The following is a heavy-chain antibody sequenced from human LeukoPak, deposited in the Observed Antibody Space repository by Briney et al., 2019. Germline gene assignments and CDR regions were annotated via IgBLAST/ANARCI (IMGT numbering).Heavy chain of an antibody. CDR2: IYTSGST. V-gene: IGHV4-4*07. CDR3: ARMGEPEMATINGVRYRAFDI. CDR1: GGSISSYY. D-gene: IGHD5-24*01. J-gene: IGHJ3*02. Sequence: SETLSLTCTVSGGSISSYYWSWIRQPAGKGLEWIGRIYTSGSTNYNPSLKSRVTISVDTSKNQFSLKLGSVTAADTAVYYCARMGEPEMATINGVRYRAFDIWGQGTMVTVSS.